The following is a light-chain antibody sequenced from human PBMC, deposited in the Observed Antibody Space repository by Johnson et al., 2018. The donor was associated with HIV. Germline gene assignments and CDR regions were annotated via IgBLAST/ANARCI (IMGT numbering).Light chain of an antibody. CDR1: SSNIGNNY. CDR2: ENN. Sequence: QSVLTQPPSVSAAPGQKVTISCSGSSSNIGNNYVSWYQQLPGTAPKLLIYENNMRPSGTPDRFSGSKSGPSATLGITGLQTRDEADYYCGTWDTSLSTGGVFGTGTKVTVL. V-gene: IGLV1-51*02. J-gene: IGLJ1*01. CDR3: GTWDTSLSTGGV.